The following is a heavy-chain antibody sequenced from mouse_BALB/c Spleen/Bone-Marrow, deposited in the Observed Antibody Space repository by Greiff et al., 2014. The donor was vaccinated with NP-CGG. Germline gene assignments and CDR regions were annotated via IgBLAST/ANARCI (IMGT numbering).Heavy chain of an antibody. CDR1: GFNIKDFY. Sequence: VQLKQSGAELVRSGASVKLSCTGSGFNIKDFYMHWVKQRPEQGLEWIGWIDPENGDTEYAPKFQGKATLTADTSSNTAYLQLNSLTSEDTAVYYCNADTRAMDYWGQGTLVTVSS. CDR2: IDPENGDT. CDR3: NADTRAMDY. V-gene: IGHV14-4*02. J-gene: IGHJ4*01.